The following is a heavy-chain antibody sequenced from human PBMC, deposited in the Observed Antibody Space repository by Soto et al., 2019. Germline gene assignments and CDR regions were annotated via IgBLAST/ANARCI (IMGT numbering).Heavy chain of an antibody. CDR1: GWTLNEFG. V-gene: IGHV1-18*04. D-gene: IGHD3-10*01. J-gene: IGHJ4*02. Sequence: GASVKVSCKASGWTLNEFGVCWVRQAPGQGLEWMGWISGYDGNTNFAQKYEGRVTMTIDPSTSTAYMELRNLRSDDTAMYYCAREKWFGQTPFDVWGQGTLVTVSS. CDR3: AREKWFGQTPFDV. CDR2: ISGYDGNT.